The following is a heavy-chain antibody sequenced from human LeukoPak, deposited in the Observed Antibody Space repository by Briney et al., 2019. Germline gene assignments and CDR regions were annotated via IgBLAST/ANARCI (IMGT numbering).Heavy chain of an antibody. V-gene: IGHV3-53*01. CDR3: AGATLYCSSTSCYYYYYYMDV. CDR1: GFTVSSNY. Sequence: GGCLRLSCAASGFTVSSNYMSWVRQAPGKGLEWGSVIYSGGSTYYADSVKDRFTISRDNSKNTLYLQMNSLRAEDTAVYYCAGATLYCSSTSCYYYYYYMDVWGKGTTVTVSS. J-gene: IGHJ6*03. CDR2: IYSGGST. D-gene: IGHD2-2*01.